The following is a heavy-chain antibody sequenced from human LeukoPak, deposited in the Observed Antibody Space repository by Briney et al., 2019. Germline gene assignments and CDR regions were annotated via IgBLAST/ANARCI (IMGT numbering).Heavy chain of an antibody. CDR2: INTDGSSA. D-gene: IGHD3-16*01. Sequence: GGSLRLSCAASGFTFSSYWTHWVRQAPGKGLVWVSRINTDGSSAGYADSVKGRFTISRDNAKNTLYLQMNSLRAEDTAVYYCTRGFLIPEDYWGQGTLVTVSS. V-gene: IGHV3-74*01. CDR1: GFTFSSYW. CDR3: TRGFLIPEDY. J-gene: IGHJ4*02.